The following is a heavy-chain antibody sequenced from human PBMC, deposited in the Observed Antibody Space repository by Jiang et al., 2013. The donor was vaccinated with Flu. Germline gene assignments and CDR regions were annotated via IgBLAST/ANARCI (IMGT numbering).Heavy chain of an antibody. CDR1: GYSFTSYW. CDR3: ARPITMVRGVRGAFDI. Sequence: AEVKKPGESLRISCKGSGYSFTSYWISWVRQMPGKGLEWMGRIDPSDSYTNYSPSFQGHVTISADKSISTAYLQWSSLKASDTAMYYCARPITMVRGVRGAFDIWGQGTMVTVSS. J-gene: IGHJ3*02. CDR2: IDPSDSYT. D-gene: IGHD3-10*01. V-gene: IGHV5-10-1*01.